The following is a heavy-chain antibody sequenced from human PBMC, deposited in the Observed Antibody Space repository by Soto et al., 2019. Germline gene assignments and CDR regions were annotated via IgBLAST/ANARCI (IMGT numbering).Heavy chain of an antibody. CDR3: ARITYYDILTGYYARDYYYGMDV. CDR2: IYPGDSDT. J-gene: IGHJ6*02. Sequence: GESLKISCKGSGYSFTSYWIGWVRQMPGKGLEWMGIIYPGDSDTRYSPSFQGQVTISADKSISTAYLQWSSLKASDTAMYYCARITYYDILTGYYARDYYYGMDVWGQGTTVTVSS. V-gene: IGHV5-51*01. D-gene: IGHD3-9*01. CDR1: GYSFTSYW.